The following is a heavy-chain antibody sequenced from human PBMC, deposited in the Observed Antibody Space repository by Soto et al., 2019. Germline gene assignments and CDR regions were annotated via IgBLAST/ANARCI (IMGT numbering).Heavy chain of an antibody. CDR1: GFTFSSYG. CDR3: ARDLRITMLRGPSPGY. J-gene: IGHJ4*02. Sequence: GGSLRLSCAASGFTFSSYGMHWLRQAPGKGLEWVALIWYDGGNKYYADSVKGRFTISRDNSKNTLYLQMNSLRAEDTAVYYCARDLRITMLRGPSPGYWGQGTLVTVSS. CDR2: IWYDGGNK. V-gene: IGHV3-33*01. D-gene: IGHD3-10*01.